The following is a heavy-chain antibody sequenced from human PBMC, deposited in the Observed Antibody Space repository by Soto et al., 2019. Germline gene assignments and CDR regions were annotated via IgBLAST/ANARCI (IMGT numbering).Heavy chain of an antibody. D-gene: IGHD1-7*01. CDR2: IRSKAYGGTT. CDR3: TTQTGTTQYYYYYYYMDV. Sequence: GGSLRLSCTASGFTFGDYAMSWIRQAPGKGLEWVGFIRSKAYGGTTEYAASVKGRFTISRDDSKSIAYLQMNSLKTEDTAVYYCTTQTGTTQYYYYYYYMDVWGKGTTVTVSS. CDR1: GFTFGDYA. V-gene: IGHV3-49*03. J-gene: IGHJ6*03.